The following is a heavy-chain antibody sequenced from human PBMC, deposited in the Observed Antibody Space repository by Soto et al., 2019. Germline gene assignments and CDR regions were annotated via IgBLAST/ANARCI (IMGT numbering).Heavy chain of an antibody. J-gene: IGHJ2*01. Sequence: QMQLVESGGDLVKPGGSLRLSCAASGFNFGDYYMSWVHQAPGKGLEWVSFVSSTGGYTKYSDSLGGRFTVSRDNGKNSLHLQLNSLRVEDTAVYYCARLRVGVNWYFDLWGRGSLVTVSS. V-gene: IGHV3-11*06. CDR1: GFNFGDYY. D-gene: IGHD1-26*01. CDR3: ARLRVGVNWYFDL. CDR2: VSSTGGYT.